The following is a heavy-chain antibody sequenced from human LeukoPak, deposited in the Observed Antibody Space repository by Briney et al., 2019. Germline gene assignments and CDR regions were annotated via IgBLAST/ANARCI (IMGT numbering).Heavy chain of an antibody. J-gene: IGHJ4*02. Sequence: GRSLTLSCGAAGFTFSDYAMKWVRQTPEGGLEWDASITAGGDTTLYADSGKGRLTICRDKYRKPMSREMGSHMNEHTAVYYCAKGWPIAGDIKAWFTLWGQGTLVTVSS. D-gene: IGHD3-10*01. CDR3: AKGWPIAGDIKAWFTL. V-gene: IGHV3-23*01. CDR2: ITAGGDTT. CDR1: GFTFSDYA.